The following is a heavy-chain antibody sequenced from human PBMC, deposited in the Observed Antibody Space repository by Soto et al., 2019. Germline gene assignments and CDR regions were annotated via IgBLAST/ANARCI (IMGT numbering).Heavy chain of an antibody. D-gene: IGHD2-15*01. CDR2: ISYDGSNK. CDR1: GFTFSSYG. Sequence: GGSLRLSCAASGFTFSSYGMHWVRQAPGKGLEWVAVISYDGSNKYYADSVKGRFTISRDNSKNTLYLQMNSLRAEDTAVYYCAKLGYWVGYCSGGSCRPPVPDYWGQGTLVTVSS. J-gene: IGHJ4*02. V-gene: IGHV3-30*18. CDR3: AKLGYWVGYCSGGSCRPPVPDY.